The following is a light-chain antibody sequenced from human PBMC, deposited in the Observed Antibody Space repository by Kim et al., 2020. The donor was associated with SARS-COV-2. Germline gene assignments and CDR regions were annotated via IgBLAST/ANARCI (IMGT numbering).Light chain of an antibody. Sequence: GQSVTVPATGTRSDVGGYNYVSWDQQHPGKAPKLMIYDVSKRPSGVSNRFSGSKSGNTASLTISGLQAEDEADYYCSSYTSSSSVVFGGGTQLTVL. V-gene: IGLV2-14*04. CDR3: SSYTSSSSVV. J-gene: IGLJ2*01. CDR2: DVS. CDR1: RSDVGGYNY.